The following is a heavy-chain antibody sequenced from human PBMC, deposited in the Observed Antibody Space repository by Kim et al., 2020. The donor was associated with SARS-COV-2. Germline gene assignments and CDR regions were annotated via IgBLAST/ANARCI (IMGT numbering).Heavy chain of an antibody. D-gene: IGHD6-6*01. CDR2: ISYDGSNK. J-gene: IGHJ6*02. V-gene: IGHV3-30*18. CDR3: AKQVLKLADRRAARKFGGFYYCMDI. CDR1: GFTFSSYG. Sequence: GGSLRLSCAASGFTFSSYGMHWVRQAPGKGLEWVAVISYDGSNKYYADSVKGRFTISRDNSKNTLYLQMNSLRAEDTAVYYCAKQVLKLADRRAARKFGGFYYCMDIWGQGTTVTVSS.